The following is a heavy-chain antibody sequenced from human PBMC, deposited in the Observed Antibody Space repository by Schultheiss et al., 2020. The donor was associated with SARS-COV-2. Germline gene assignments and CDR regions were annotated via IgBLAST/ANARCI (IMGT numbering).Heavy chain of an antibody. CDR3: ARWYSSGWYGDGDAFDI. CDR2: MNPNSGNT. J-gene: IGHJ3*02. V-gene: IGHV1-8*03. Sequence: ASVKVSCKASGYTFTGYYMHWVRQAPGQGLEWMGWMNPNSGNTGYAQKFRGRVTITSDRSVSTAYMELSSLRSEDMVVYYCARWYSSGWYGDGDAFDIWGQGTMVTVSS. D-gene: IGHD6-19*01. CDR1: GYTFTGYY.